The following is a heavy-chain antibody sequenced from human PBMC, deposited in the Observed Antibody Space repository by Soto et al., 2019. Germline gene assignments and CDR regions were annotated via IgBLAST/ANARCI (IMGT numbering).Heavy chain of an antibody. Sequence: SVKVSCKASGGTFSSYAISWVLQAPGQGLEWMGGIIPIFGTANYAQKFQGRVTITADKSTSTAYMELSSLRSEDTAVYYCARVVYYYDSSGYRFDYWGQGTLVTVSS. CDR3: ARVVYYYDSSGYRFDY. D-gene: IGHD3-22*01. J-gene: IGHJ4*02. CDR2: IIPIFGTA. CDR1: GGTFSSYA. V-gene: IGHV1-69*06.